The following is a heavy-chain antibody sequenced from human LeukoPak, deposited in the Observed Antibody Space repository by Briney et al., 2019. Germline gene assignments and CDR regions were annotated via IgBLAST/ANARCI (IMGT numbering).Heavy chain of an antibody. J-gene: IGHJ6*02. D-gene: IGHD5-12*01. CDR1: GFTFSSYS. CDR2: ISSSSSTI. CDR3: AREERVYSGYENYYYYGMDV. Sequence: GGSLRLSCAASGFTFSSYSMNWVRQAPGKGLEWVSYISSSSSTIYYADSVKGRFTIFRDNAKNSLYLQMNSLRAEDTAVYYCAREERVYSGYENYYYYGMDVWGQGTTVTVSS. V-gene: IGHV3-48*01.